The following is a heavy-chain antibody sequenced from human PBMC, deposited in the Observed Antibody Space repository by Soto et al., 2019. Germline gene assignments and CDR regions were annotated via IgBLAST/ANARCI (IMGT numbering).Heavy chain of an antibody. CDR1: GYSFTSYW. CDR2: IDPSDSYT. J-gene: IGHJ6*02. Sequence: LKISCKGSGYSFTSYWISWVRQMPGKGLEWMGRIDPSDSYTNYSPSFQGHVTISADKSISTAYLQWSSLKASDTAMYYCARQDSSSWDAAYYYYGMDVWGQGTTVTVSS. V-gene: IGHV5-10-1*01. D-gene: IGHD6-13*01. CDR3: ARQDSSSWDAAYYYYGMDV.